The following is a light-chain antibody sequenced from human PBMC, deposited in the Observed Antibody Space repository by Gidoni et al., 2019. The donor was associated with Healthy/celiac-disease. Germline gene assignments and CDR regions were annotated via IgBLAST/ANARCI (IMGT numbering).Light chain of an antibody. Sequence: YLDWYLQKTGQSPQLLIYLGSNRASGVPDRLSGSGSGTDFTLKISRVEAEDVGVYYCMQALQTPITFGQGTRLEIK. CDR3: MQALQTPIT. CDR1: Y. CDR2: LGS. V-gene: IGKV2-28*01. J-gene: IGKJ5*01.